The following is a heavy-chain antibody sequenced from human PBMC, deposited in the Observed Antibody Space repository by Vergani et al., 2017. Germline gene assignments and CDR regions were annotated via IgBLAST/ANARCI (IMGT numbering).Heavy chain of an antibody. CDR3: ARDQQELVRSGYYPGDY. V-gene: IGHV1-46*01. J-gene: IGHJ4*02. Sequence: QVQLVQSGAEVKKPGASVKVSCKASGYTFTSYYMHWVRRAPGQGLEWMGIINPSGGSTSYAQKFQGRVTMTRDTSTSTVYMELSSLRSEDTAVYYCARDQQELVRSGYYPGDYWGQGTLVTVSS. CDR2: INPSGGST. D-gene: IGHD3-22*01. CDR1: GYTFTSYY.